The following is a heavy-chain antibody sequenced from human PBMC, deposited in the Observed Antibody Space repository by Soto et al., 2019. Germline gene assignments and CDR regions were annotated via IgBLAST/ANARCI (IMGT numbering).Heavy chain of an antibody. CDR2: ISGSGGST. V-gene: IGHV3-23*01. CDR1: GFTFSSYA. J-gene: IGHJ4*02. Sequence: GGSLRLSCGASGFTFSSYAMSWVRQAPGKGLEWVSAISGSGGSTYYADSVKGRFTISRDNSKNTLYLQMNSLRAEDTAVYYCANTGHPRFDYWGQGTLVTVSS. CDR3: ANTGHPRFDY.